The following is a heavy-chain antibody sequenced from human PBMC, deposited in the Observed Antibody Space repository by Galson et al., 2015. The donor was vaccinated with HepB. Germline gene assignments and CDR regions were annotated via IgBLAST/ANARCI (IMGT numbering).Heavy chain of an antibody. CDR3: ARDAVSGITIFGAPMRTSYGMDV. D-gene: IGHD3-3*01. V-gene: IGHV1-18*04. Sequence: SVKVSCKASGYTFTSYGISWVRQAPGQGLEWMGWISAYNGNTNYAQKLQGRVTMTTDTSTSTAYMELRSLRSDDTAVYYCARDAVSGITIFGAPMRTSYGMDVWGQGTTVTVSS. J-gene: IGHJ6*02. CDR2: ISAYNGNT. CDR1: GYTFTSYG.